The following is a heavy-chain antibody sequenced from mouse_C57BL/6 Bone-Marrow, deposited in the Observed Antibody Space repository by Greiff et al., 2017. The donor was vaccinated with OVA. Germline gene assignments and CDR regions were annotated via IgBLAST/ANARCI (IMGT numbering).Heavy chain of an antibody. V-gene: IGHV1-64*01. J-gene: IGHJ3*01. CDR1: GYTFTSYW. CDR2: IHPNSGST. D-gene: IGHD2-13*01. Sequence: QVQLQQPGAELVKPGASVKLSCKASGYTFTSYWMHWVKQRPGQGLEWIGMIHPNSGSTNYNEKFKSKATLTVDKSSSTAYMQLSSLPSEDSAVYYGAVYYDDCHVADWGQGTLGTVAA. CDR3: AVYYDDCHVAD.